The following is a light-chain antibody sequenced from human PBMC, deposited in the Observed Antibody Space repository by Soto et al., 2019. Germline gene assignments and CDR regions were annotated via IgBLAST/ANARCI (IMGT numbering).Light chain of an antibody. CDR1: SSNIGSNT. J-gene: IGLJ2*01. CDR2: SNN. V-gene: IGLV1-44*01. Sequence: QSVLTQPPSASGTPGQRVTISCSGSSSNIGSNTVNWYQQLPGTAPKLLIYSNNQRPSGVPDQFSGSKSGTSASLAISGLQSEDEADYYCAAWDDSLNGVVFGGGTKLTV. CDR3: AAWDDSLNGVV.